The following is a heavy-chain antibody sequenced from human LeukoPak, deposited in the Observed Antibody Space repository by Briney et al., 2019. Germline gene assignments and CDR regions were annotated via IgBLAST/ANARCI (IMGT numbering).Heavy chain of an antibody. Sequence: SVKVSCKASGGTFSSYAISWVRQAPGQGLEWMGRIIPILGIADYAQKFQGRVTITADKSTSTAYMELSSLRSEDTAVYYCARRTVVTPGAFDIWGQGTMVTVSS. CDR3: ARRTVVTPGAFDI. J-gene: IGHJ3*02. V-gene: IGHV1-69*04. CDR1: GGTFSSYA. CDR2: IIPILGIA. D-gene: IGHD4-23*01.